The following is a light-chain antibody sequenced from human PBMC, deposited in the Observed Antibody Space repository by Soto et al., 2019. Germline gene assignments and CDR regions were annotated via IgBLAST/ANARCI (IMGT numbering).Light chain of an antibody. V-gene: IGKV1-5*03. Sequence: IQMTQSASKLSASVWDRVTITCRASQSISSWLAWYQQKPGKAPKLLIYKASSLESGVPRRFSGSGSGNDFTLIISILPPDDLATDCCQQYNSYWTCGQGTKVDIK. CDR3: QQYNSYWT. CDR1: QSISSW. J-gene: IGKJ1*01. CDR2: KAS.